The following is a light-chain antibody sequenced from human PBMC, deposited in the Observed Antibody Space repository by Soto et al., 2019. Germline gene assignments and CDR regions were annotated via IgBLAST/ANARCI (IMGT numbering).Light chain of an antibody. J-gene: IGKJ1*01. CDR3: QQYTDYSRT. V-gene: IGKV1-5*03. CDR1: QSISSW. Sequence: IQMTQSPSTLSASVGDRVTITCRASQSISSWLAWYQQKPGKAPKLLIYKASSLESGVPSRFSGSGSGTEFTLTISSLQPDDFATYYCQQYTDYSRTFGQGTKVDI. CDR2: KAS.